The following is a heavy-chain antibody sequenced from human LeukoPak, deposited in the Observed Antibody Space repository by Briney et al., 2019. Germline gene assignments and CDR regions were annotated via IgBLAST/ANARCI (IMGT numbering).Heavy chain of an antibody. D-gene: IGHD3-16*01. Sequence: ASVKVSCKASGYTFTGYYMHWVRQAPGQGLEWMGWINPNSGGTNYAQKFQGWVTMTRDTSISTAYMELSRLRSDDTAVYYCARASYYDYVWWSFVWFDPWGQGTLVTVSS. V-gene: IGHV1-2*04. J-gene: IGHJ5*02. CDR2: INPNSGGT. CDR3: ARASYYDYVWWSFVWFDP. CDR1: GYTFTGYY.